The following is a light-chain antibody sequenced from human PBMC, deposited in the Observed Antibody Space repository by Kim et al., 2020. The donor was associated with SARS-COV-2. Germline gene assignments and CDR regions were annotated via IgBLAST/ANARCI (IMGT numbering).Light chain of an antibody. V-gene: IGLV3-21*04. J-gene: IGLJ3*02. CDR3: QAWDGSSNDSV. CDR1: NIGSNS. Sequence: GNTFATSGGGNNIGSNSVHWYQQMPGGAPELVIYYDNNRPSGFPDRFSGSKSGNTAPLTISGIGAEDEADYYCQAWDGSSNDSVFGGGTQLTVL. CDR2: YDN.